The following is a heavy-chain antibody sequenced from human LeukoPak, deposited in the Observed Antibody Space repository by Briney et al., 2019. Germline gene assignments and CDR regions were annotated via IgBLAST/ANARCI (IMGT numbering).Heavy chain of an antibody. CDR2: ISAYNGNT. CDR1: GYTFTNYG. V-gene: IGHV1-18*01. CDR3: ARLEQQLAPTDY. Sequence: ASVEVSCKASGYTFTNYGISWVRQAPGQGLEWMGWISAYNGNTNYAQKLQGRVTMTTDTSTSTAYMELRSLRSDDTAVYYCARLEQQLAPTDYWGQGTLVTVSS. D-gene: IGHD6-13*01. J-gene: IGHJ4*02.